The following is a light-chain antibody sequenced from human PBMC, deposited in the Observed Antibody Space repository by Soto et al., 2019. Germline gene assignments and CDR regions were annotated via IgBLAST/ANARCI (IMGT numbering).Light chain of an antibody. V-gene: IGKV1-5*03. CDR1: QSINSW. CDR2: KAS. J-gene: IGKJ1*01. CDR3: LQYDTFFPT. Sequence: DIQMTQSPSTLSASVGDRVTITCRASQSINSWLAWFQQKPAKAPKLLIYKASSLEGGVPSRFSGSGSGTEFTLTISSLQPDDFATYYCLQYDTFFPTFGQGTKVESK.